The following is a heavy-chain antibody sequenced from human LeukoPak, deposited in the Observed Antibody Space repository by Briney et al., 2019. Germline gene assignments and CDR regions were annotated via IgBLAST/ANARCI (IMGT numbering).Heavy chain of an antibody. J-gene: IGHJ5*02. D-gene: IGHD3-22*01. CDR2: TYYRSKWYN. CDR3: ARDTYYYDSSGPAVRRWFDP. V-gene: IGHV6-1*01. CDR1: GDSVSSNSAA. Sequence: SQTLSLTCAISGDSVSSNSAAWNWIRQSPSRGLEWLGRTYYRSKWYNDYAVSVKSRITINPDTSKNQFSLQLNSVTPEDTAVYYCARDTYYYDSSGPAVRRWFDPWGQGTLVTVSS.